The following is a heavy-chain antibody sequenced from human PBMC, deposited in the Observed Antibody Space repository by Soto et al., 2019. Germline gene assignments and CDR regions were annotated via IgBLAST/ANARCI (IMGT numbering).Heavy chain of an antibody. D-gene: IGHD2-15*01. V-gene: IGHV1-18*01. J-gene: IGHJ4*02. Sequence: QVQLVQSGAEVKKPGASVKVSCTTSGYTFTLFGITWVRQAPGQGLEWMGWISPYNGDTKYAEKLEAKVTLTADAATGTAHMELTSLTADGRDEYYFASVSQYRYCNYWGQGTLITVSS. CDR2: ISPYNGDT. CDR1: GYTFTLFG. CDR3: ASVSQYRYCNY.